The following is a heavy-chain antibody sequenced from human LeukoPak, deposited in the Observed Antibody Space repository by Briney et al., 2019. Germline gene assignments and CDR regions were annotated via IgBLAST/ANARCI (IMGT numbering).Heavy chain of an antibody. CDR2: ISSSGSTI. D-gene: IGHD3-22*01. J-gene: IGHJ4*02. Sequence: PAGGSLRLSCAASGFTFSSYEMNWVRQAPGKGLEWVSYISSSGSTIYYADSVKGRFTISRDNAKNSLYLQMNSLRAEDTAVYYCASGLKPIILYYDSSGYYGWWGQGTLVTVSS. CDR3: ASGLKPIILYYDSSGYYGW. CDR1: GFTFSSYE. V-gene: IGHV3-48*03.